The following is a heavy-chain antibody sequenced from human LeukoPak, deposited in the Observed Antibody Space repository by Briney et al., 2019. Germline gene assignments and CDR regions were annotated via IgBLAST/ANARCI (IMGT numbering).Heavy chain of an antibody. Sequence: SETLTLTCTVSGGSISTSSYYWGWIRQPPGKGLEWIGNIHNSESTYYNPSLKSRVTMSVDTSKNQFSLKLSSVTAADTAVYYCARQVTFGYAFAYYFDYWGQGSLVTVSS. CDR1: GGSISTSSYY. CDR3: ARQVTFGYAFAYYFDY. CDR2: IHNSEST. V-gene: IGHV4-39*01. D-gene: IGHD5-18*01. J-gene: IGHJ4*02.